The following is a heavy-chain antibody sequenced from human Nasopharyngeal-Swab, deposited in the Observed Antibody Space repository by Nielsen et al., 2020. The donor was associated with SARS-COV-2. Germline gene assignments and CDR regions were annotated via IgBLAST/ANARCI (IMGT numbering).Heavy chain of an antibody. J-gene: IGHJ4*02. D-gene: IGHD5-18*01. V-gene: IGHV3-23*01. CDR1: GFTFDDYT. CDR2: ISGSGGST. Sequence: GESLKISCAASGFTFDDYTMHWVRQAPGKGLEWVSAISGSGGSTYYADSVKGRFTISRDNSKNTLYLQMNSLRAEDTAVYYCAKGIPSVSDYWGQGTLVTVSS. CDR3: AKGIPSVSDY.